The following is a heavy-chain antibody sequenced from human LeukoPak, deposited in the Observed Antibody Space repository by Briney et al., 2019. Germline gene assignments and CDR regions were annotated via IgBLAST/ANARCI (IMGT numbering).Heavy chain of an antibody. V-gene: IGHV3-11*04. CDR2: ISSTGRTI. J-gene: IGHJ4*02. CDR1: GFSFSDYY. D-gene: IGHD2/OR15-2a*01. Sequence: PGGSLRLSCGPSGFSFSDYYMSWVRQAPGKGLEWISYISSTGRTIYYADSVKGRFTISRDNDKNTLYLQMNSLRAEDTALYYCARFRYNSTWGVFDYWGQGTLVTVSS. CDR3: ARFRYNSTWGVFDY.